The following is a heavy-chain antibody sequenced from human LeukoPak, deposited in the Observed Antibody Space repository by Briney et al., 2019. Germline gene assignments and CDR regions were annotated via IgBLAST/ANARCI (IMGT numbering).Heavy chain of an antibody. Sequence: PGGPLRLSCAASGFTFSSYAMSWVRQAPGRGLEWVSSIARSDGSTYYAGSVKGRFTISRDNSKSTLYLQMNSLRAEDTAVYYCAKGRSNSDWYNFDYWGQGTLVTVSS. CDR3: AKGRSNSDWYNFDY. J-gene: IGHJ4*02. D-gene: IGHD6-19*01. CDR1: GFTFSSYA. CDR2: IARSDGST. V-gene: IGHV3-23*01.